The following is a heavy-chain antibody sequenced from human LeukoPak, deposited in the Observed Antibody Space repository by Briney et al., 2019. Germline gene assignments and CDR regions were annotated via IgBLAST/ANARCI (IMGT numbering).Heavy chain of an antibody. CDR3: AKDSPYGGSYGPPDY. D-gene: IGHD1-26*01. J-gene: IGHJ4*02. CDR1: GFTSNSYA. CDR2: IRYDGSKK. Sequence: GGSLRLSCAASGFTSNSYAMHWFRQAPGKGLEWVALIRYDGSKKYYADSVKGRFTISRDNSKNTLYLQMNSLRPEDTALYYCAKDSPYGGSYGPPDYWGQGTLVTVSS. V-gene: IGHV3-30*02.